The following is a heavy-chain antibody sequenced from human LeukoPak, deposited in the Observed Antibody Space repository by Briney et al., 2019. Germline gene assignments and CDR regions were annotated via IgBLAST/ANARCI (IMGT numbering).Heavy chain of an antibody. J-gene: IGHJ3*02. CDR3: ASSLYYYDSNGYYTNRGFDI. CDR2: TYYRSKWHN. D-gene: IGHD3-22*01. Sequence: SQTLSLTCAISGDSVYSNSAAWNWIRQSPSRGLEWLGRTYYRSKWHNDYAVSVKSRITINPDTSKNQFSLQLNSVTPEDTAVYYCASSLYYYDSNGYYTNRGFDIWGQGTMVTVSS. CDR1: GDSVYSNSAA. V-gene: IGHV6-1*01.